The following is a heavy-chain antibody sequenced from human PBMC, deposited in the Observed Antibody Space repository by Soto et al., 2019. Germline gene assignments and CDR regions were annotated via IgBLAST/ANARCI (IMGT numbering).Heavy chain of an antibody. J-gene: IGHJ5*02. V-gene: IGHV4-59*01. CDR1: CGSISHYP. CDR2: IFYNGST. Sequence: QLQLQESGPGLVRPSETLSLTCIVYCGSISHYPWSWVRQPPGKGLEWIGYIFYNGSTNYNPSLTSRVTISVDMSKNHLSLTLTSVTTADTAVYYCARSFFPWGQGTLVTVSS. CDR3: ARSFFP.